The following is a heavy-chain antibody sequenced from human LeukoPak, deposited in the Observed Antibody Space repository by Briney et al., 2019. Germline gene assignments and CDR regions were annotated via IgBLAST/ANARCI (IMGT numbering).Heavy chain of an antibody. Sequence: GGSLRLSCAASGFTFSSYSMNWVRQAPGKGLEWVSSISNSSSYIYYADSVKGRFTISRDNAKNSLYLQMNSLRAEDTAVYYCARDRSTYSGSYSGYWGQGTLVTVSS. CDR1: GFTFSSYS. CDR2: ISNSSSYI. V-gene: IGHV3-21*01. CDR3: ARDRSTYSGSYSGY. D-gene: IGHD1-26*01. J-gene: IGHJ4*02.